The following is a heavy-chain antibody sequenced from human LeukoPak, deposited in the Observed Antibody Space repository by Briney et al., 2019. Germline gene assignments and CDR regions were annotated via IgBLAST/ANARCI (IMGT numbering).Heavy chain of an antibody. D-gene: IGHD3-3*01. CDR1: GFTFSSYA. CDR2: ISYDGSNK. CDR3: ARDPMEDYYGMDV. V-gene: IGHV3-30*04. J-gene: IGHJ6*02. Sequence: PGGSLRLSCAASGFTFSSYAMHWVRQAPGKGLEWVAVISYDGSNKYYADSVKGRFTISRDNSKSTLYLQMNSLRAEDTAVYYCARDPMEDYYGMDVWGQGTTVTVSS.